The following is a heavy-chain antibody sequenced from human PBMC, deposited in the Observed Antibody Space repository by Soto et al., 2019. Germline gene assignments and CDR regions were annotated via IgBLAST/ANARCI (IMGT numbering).Heavy chain of an antibody. CDR1: GFTFANFG. CDR3: AKVAKSGVVAEYFDS. D-gene: IGHD3-3*01. CDR2: ISSSGRRT. Sequence: GGSLRLSCGTSGFTFANFGMGWVRQAPGKGLYWVSGISSSGRRTYYADSVKGRFTISRDNSKNTLYLQMDSLRGDDTAVYYCAKVAKSGVVAEYFDSWGQGALVTVYS. V-gene: IGHV3-23*01. J-gene: IGHJ4*02.